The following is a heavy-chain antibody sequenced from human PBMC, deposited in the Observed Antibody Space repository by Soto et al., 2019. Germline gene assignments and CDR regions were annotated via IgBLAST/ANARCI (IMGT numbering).Heavy chain of an antibody. CDR1: GGSISSSTYY. Sequence: SETLSLTCTVSGGSISSSTYYWGWMRQPPGKGLEWIASFFIGGSTYYNPSLKSRVTISVDTSKNQFSLKLSSVTAADTAVYYCARGIQLWPITYYFDYWGKGTLVTVSS. J-gene: IGHJ4*02. V-gene: IGHV4-39*07. CDR3: ARGIQLWPITYYFDY. D-gene: IGHD5-18*01. CDR2: FFIGGST.